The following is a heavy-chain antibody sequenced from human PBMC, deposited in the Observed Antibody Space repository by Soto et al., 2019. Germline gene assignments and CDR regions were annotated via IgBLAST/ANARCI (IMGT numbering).Heavy chain of an antibody. V-gene: IGHV1-69*02. D-gene: IGHD6-13*01. J-gene: IGHJ3*01. CDR1: GGTFSSYT. Sequence: SVKVSCKPSGGTFSSYTISWVRQAPGQGLEWMGRIIPILGIANYAQKFQGRVTITADKSTSTAYMELSSLRSVLTAVYYCASPMGSRWCGAWEMWGQETMIT. CDR2: IIPILGIA. CDR3: ASPMGSRWCGAWEM.